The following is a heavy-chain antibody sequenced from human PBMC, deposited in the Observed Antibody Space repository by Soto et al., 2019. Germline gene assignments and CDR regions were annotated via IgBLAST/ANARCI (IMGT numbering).Heavy chain of an antibody. V-gene: IGHV3-49*04. J-gene: IGHJ6*02. CDR2: TTSHSYGGTT. CDR1: GFTSTDHA. Sequence: GGSLRLSCAFSGFTSTDHALTWVRQAPGKGLEWVAFTTSHSYGGTTDYAASVKGRFTISRDDYKSIAYPQMNSLQIADTAIYYCARDGDYYGMDVWGQGTTVTVSS. CDR3: ARDGDYYGMDV. D-gene: IGHD3-3*01.